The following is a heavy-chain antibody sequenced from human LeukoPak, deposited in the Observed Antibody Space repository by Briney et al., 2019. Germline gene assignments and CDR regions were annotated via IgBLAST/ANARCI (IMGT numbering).Heavy chain of an antibody. D-gene: IGHD4-23*01. CDR3: ARDLDYGGRGLDS. CDR1: GFTFSTSS. Sequence: HPGGSLRLSCAASGFTFSTSSFNWVRQAPGKGLEWISYISTSSTINYADSVRGRFTISRDNAKSSLSLQMNSLRAEDTAVYYCARDLDYGGRGLDSWGQGTLVIVSS. CDR2: ISTSSTI. J-gene: IGHJ4*02. V-gene: IGHV3-48*04.